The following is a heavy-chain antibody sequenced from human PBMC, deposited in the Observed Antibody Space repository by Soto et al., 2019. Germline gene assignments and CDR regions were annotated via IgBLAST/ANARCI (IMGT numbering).Heavy chain of an antibody. CDR1: GGSIISVDHY. Sequence: SETLSLTCAVSGGSIISVDHYWSWIRQHPGKGLEWLGYIYYNGNTYYNPSLKSRLIISVDTSENQFSLKLSSVTAADTAVYYCTTDDIYYYDSSEVGYWGQGTLVTVSS. J-gene: IGHJ4*02. V-gene: IGHV4-31*11. D-gene: IGHD3-22*01. CDR2: IYYNGNT. CDR3: TTDDIYYYDSSEVGY.